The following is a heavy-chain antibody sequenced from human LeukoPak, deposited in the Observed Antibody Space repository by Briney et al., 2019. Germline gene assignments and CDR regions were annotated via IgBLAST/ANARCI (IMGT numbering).Heavy chain of an antibody. CDR3: AIKDGDSGSGSQYFHH. CDR2: MNPKSGNT. CDR1: GYTFSRND. D-gene: IGHD3-10*01. Sequence: GASVKVSCKASGYTFSRNDVNWVRQATGQGLEWMGWMNPKSGNTGHAQKFLGRVTMTRNTSKSTAYMELNSLRSEDTAVYYCAIKDGDSGSGSQYFHHWGQGTLVTVSS. J-gene: IGHJ1*01. V-gene: IGHV1-8*01.